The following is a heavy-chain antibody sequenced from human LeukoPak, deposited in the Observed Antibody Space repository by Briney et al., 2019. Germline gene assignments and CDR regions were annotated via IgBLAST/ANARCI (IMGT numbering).Heavy chain of an antibody. J-gene: IGHJ4*02. CDR1: GGSFSAYY. Sequence: PSETLSLTCAVYGGSFSAYYWSWLRQPPGKGLEWIGEINRSGSTNYNPSLKSRVTISVDTSKNQFSLNLSSVTAADTAVYYCARGRYGSGSYYSDYWGQGTLVTVSS. V-gene: IGHV4-34*01. CDR3: ARGRYGSGSYYSDY. CDR2: INRSGST. D-gene: IGHD3-10*01.